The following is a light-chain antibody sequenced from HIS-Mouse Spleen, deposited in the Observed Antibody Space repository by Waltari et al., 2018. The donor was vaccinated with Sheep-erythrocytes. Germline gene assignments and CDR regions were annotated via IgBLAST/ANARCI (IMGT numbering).Light chain of an antibody. CDR2: SKN. J-gene: IGLJ1*01. CDR3: AAWDDSLNGYV. CDR1: SSNIGSNT. Sequence: QSVLTQPPSASGTPGQRVTISCSGSSSNIGSNTVNWYQQPPGTAPTLLIYSKNQRPSGVPDRFSGSKSGTSASLAISGLQSEDESDYYCAAWDDSLNGYVFGTGTKVTVL. V-gene: IGLV1-44*01.